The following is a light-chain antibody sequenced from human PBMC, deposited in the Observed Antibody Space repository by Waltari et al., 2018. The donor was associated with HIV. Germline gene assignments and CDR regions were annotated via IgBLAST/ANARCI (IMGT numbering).Light chain of an antibody. CDR1: ALPTRY. Sequence: SYELTQPPSVSVSPGQTARITCPGDALPTRYAYWYQQKPGQAPVLVIYKDSERPSGIPERFSGSSSGTTVTLTISGVQAEDEADYYCQSADSSGTYRVFGGGTKLTVL. J-gene: IGLJ3*02. CDR2: KDS. V-gene: IGLV3-25*03. CDR3: QSADSSGTYRV.